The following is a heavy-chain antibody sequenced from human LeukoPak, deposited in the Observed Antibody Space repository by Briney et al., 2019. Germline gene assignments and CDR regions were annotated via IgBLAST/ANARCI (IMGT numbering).Heavy chain of an antibody. D-gene: IGHD1-26*01. J-gene: IGHJ4*02. CDR2: INHSGST. V-gene: IGHV4-34*01. CDR3: ARWDTDHDY. Sequence: SETLSLTCAVYGGSFSGYYWSWIRQPPGKGLEWIGEINHSGSTNYNPSLKSRVTISVDTSKNQFSLKLSSVTAADTAVYYCARWDTDHDYWGQGTLVTVSS. CDR1: GGSFSGYY.